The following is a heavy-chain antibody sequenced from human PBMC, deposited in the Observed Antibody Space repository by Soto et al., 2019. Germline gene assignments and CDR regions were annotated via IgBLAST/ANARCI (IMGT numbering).Heavy chain of an antibody. Sequence: QVQLQESGPGLVKPSETLSLTCTVSGGSMNSYYWSWIRQPPGQGLEWLGFVYSSGTSKYNVSLESRIPMSLDTSRNQFSLSRTSVTAADTAVYFCARYSPPKKSYDINPGWFDPWGQGTLVAVSS. V-gene: IGHV4-59*01. J-gene: IGHJ5*02. D-gene: IGHD2-15*01. CDR3: ARYSPPKKSYDINPGWFDP. CDR1: GGSMNSYY. CDR2: VYSSGTS.